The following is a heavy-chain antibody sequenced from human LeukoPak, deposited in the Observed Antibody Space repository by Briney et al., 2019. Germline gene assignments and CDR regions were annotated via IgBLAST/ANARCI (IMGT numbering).Heavy chain of an antibody. J-gene: IGHJ4*02. CDR3: AKGHGDATGYYYFDY. CDR2: ISYDGSNK. V-gene: IGHV3-30*18. D-gene: IGHD3-9*01. Sequence: GGSLRLSCAASGFTFSSYSMNWVRQAPGKGLEWVAVISYDGSNKYYADSVKGRFTISRDNSKNTLYLQMNSLRAEDTAVYYCAKGHGDATGYYYFDYWGQGTLVTVSS. CDR1: GFTFSSYS.